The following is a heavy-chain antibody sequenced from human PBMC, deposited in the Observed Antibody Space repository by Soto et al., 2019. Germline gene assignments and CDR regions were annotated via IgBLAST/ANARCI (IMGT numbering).Heavy chain of an antibody. CDR1: GASFSGYY. CDR2: IDPSGRT. J-gene: IGHJ4*02. CDR3: SRGLDRYKGGNS. D-gene: IGHD3-16*01. V-gene: IGHV4-34*01. Sequence: SETLSLTCAVFGASFSGYYCSWIRPAPGKGLGWIGEIDPSGRTYYNPSLTSRVTMSLDTSKNQFSLRLSSVTAADTAMYYCSRGLDRYKGGNSWDQGTLVTVSS.